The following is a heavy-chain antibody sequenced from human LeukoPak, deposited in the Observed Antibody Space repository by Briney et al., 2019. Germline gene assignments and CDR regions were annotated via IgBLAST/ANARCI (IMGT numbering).Heavy chain of an antibody. Sequence: ASVKVSCKASGYTFTGYYMHWVRQAPGQGLEWVGWINPKNGGSNYAQKFQGRVTMTRDRSISTAYMELSRLTSDDTAVYYCARGRIRYCSSTSCRNWFDPWGQGTLVTVSS. CDR1: GYTFTGYY. J-gene: IGHJ5*02. CDR2: INPKNGGS. D-gene: IGHD2-2*01. CDR3: ARGRIRYCSSTSCRNWFDP. V-gene: IGHV1-2*02.